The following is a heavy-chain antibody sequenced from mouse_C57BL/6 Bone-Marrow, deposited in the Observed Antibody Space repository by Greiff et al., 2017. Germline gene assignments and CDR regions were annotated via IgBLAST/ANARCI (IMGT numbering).Heavy chain of an antibody. CDR3: ARPSYGSSPYYYAMDY. CDR1: GYAFSSYW. Sequence: QVQLKQSGAELVKPGASVKISCKASGYAFSSYWMNWVKQRPGKGLEWIGQIYPGDGDTNYNGKFKGKATLTADKSSSTAYMQLSSLTSEDSAVYFCARPSYGSSPYYYAMDYWGQGTSVTVSS. V-gene: IGHV1-80*01. J-gene: IGHJ4*01. D-gene: IGHD1-1*01. CDR2: IYPGDGDT.